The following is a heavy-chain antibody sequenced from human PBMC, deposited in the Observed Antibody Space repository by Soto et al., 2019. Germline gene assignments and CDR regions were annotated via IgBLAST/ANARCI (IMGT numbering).Heavy chain of an antibody. Sequence: VQLVESGGGLVEPVGSLRLSCAASGFSFPNAWMTWVRQAPGKGLAWVGRITNKENGEATKYAAPAKGRFTISREDSENILYLQMDSLQTEDTAVYYCTPGRFGSNEWSFDYWGQGTLVTVSS. CDR1: GFSFPNAW. J-gene: IGHJ4*02. V-gene: IGHV3-15*06. D-gene: IGHD2-8*01. CDR3: TPGRFGSNEWSFDY. CDR2: ITNKENGEAT.